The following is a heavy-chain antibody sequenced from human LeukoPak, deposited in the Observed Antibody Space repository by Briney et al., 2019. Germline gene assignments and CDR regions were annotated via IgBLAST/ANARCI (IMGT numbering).Heavy chain of an antibody. D-gene: IGHD1-26*01. CDR3: ARDGTHPVAVHY. CDR2: IWYDGSNK. J-gene: IGHJ4*02. CDR1: GFTFSSYG. Sequence: GGSLRLSCAASGFTFSSYGMHWVRQAPGKGLEWVAVIWYDGSNKYYADSVKGRFTISRDNSKNTLYLQMNSLRAEDTAVYYCARDGTHPVAVHYWGQGTLVTVSS. V-gene: IGHV3-33*01.